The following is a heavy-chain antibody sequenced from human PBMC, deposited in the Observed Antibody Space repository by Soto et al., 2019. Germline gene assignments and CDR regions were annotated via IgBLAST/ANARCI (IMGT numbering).Heavy chain of an antibody. Sequence: SETLSLTCTVSGGSISSYYWSWIRQPPGKGLEWIGYIYYSGSTNYNPSLKSRVTISVDTSKNQFSLKLSSVTAADTAVYYCARLLRWLPDYYFDYWGQGTLVTVSS. CDR1: GGSISSYY. V-gene: IGHV4-59*08. J-gene: IGHJ4*02. CDR2: IYYSGST. CDR3: ARLLRWLPDYYFDY. D-gene: IGHD3-3*01.